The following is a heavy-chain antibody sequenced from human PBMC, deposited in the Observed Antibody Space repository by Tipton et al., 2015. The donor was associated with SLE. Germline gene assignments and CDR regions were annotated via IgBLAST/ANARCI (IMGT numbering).Heavy chain of an antibody. CDR2: MNPNSGNT. Sequence: QVQLVQSGAEVKEPGASVKVSCKASGCTFTSYDINWVRQAAGQGLEWMGWMNPNSGNTGYAQKLQGRVTMTTDTSTSTAYMELRSLRSDDTAVYYCARVGVLGNSGWFDPWGQGTLVTVSS. CDR1: GCTFTSYD. D-gene: IGHD3-16*01. V-gene: IGHV1-8*02. J-gene: IGHJ5*02. CDR3: ARVGVLGNSGWFDP.